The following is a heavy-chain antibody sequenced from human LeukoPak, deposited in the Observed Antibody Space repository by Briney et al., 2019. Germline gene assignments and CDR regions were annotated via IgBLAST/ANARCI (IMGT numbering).Heavy chain of an antibody. D-gene: IGHD3-10*01. V-gene: IGHV2-70*04. J-gene: IGHJ4*02. CDR3: ARSRMGFGESFDY. CDR1: GFSLSTSGMR. Sequence: SGPTLVNPTQTLTLTCTFSGFSLSTSGMRVSWIRQPPGKALEWLARIDRDDDKFYSTSLKTRLTISKDTSKNQVVLTMTNMDPVETATYYCARSRMGFGESFDYWGQGTLVTVSS. CDR2: IDRDDDK.